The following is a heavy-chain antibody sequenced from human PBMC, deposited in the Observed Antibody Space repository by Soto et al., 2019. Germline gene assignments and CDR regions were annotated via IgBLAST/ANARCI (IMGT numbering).Heavy chain of an antibody. J-gene: IGHJ3*02. D-gene: IGHD2-15*01. CDR1: GGTFSSYA. V-gene: IGHV1-69*01. CDR2: IIPIFGTA. Sequence: QVQLVQSGAEVKKPGSSVKVSCKASGGTFSSYAISWVRQAPGQGLEWMGGIIPIFGTANYAQKFQGRVTITADESTSTAYMELSSLRSEDTAVYYCATAVNCSGGSCYSDAFDIWGQGTMVTVSS. CDR3: ATAVNCSGGSCYSDAFDI.